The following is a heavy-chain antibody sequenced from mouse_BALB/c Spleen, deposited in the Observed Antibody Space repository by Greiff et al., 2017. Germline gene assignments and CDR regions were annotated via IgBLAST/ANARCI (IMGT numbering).Heavy chain of an antibody. Sequence: EVQLQESGGGLVKPGGSLKLSCAASGFAFSSYDMSWVRQTPEKRLEWVAYISSGGGSTYYPDTVKGRFTISRDNAKNTLYLQMSSLKSEDTAMYYCARQLTYWYFDVWGAGTTVTVSS. CDR1: GFAFSSYD. J-gene: IGHJ1*01. CDR3: ARQLTYWYFDV. CDR2: ISSGGGST. V-gene: IGHV5-12-1*01.